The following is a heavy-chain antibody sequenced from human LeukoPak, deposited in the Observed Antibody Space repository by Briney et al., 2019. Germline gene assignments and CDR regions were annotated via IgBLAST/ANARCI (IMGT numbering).Heavy chain of an antibody. J-gene: IGHJ5*02. D-gene: IGHD1-26*01. CDR3: AREVGATPAAWASWFDP. V-gene: IGHV3-33*01. Sequence: GRSLRLSCAASGFTFSSYGMHWVRQAPGKGLEWVAVIWYDGSNKYYADSVKGRFTISRDNSKNTLYLQMNSLRAEDTAVYYCAREVGATPAAWASWFDPWAREPWSPSPQ. CDR1: GFTFSSYG. CDR2: IWYDGSNK.